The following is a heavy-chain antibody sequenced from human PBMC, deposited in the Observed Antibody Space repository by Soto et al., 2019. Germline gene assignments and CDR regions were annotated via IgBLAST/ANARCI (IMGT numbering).Heavy chain of an antibody. CDR2: IYPGDSDT. Sequence: PGESLKISCQGSGYKFTTYWINWVRQKPGKGLEWMGIIYPGDSDTRYSPSFQGQVTISVDKSINTAYLQWSSLKASDSGIYYCARSDNWKPPTNWFDHWGPGTLVTVSS. CDR1: GYKFTTYW. CDR3: ARSDNWKPPTNWFDH. V-gene: IGHV5-51*01. D-gene: IGHD1-1*01. J-gene: IGHJ5*02.